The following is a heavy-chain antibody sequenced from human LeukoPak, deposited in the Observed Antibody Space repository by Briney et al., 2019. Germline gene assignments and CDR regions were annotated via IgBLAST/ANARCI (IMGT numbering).Heavy chain of an antibody. D-gene: IGHD3-9*01. V-gene: IGHV4-34*01. CDR3: ARRLLYYDILTGYPYYYYYYMDV. Sequence: NPSETLSLTCAVYGGSFSGYYWSWIRQPPGKGLEWIGEINHSGSTNYNPSLKSRVTISVDTSKNQFSLKLSSVTAADTAVYYCARRLLYYDILTGYPYYYYYYMDVWGKGTTVTISS. J-gene: IGHJ6*03. CDR1: GGSFSGYY. CDR2: INHSGST.